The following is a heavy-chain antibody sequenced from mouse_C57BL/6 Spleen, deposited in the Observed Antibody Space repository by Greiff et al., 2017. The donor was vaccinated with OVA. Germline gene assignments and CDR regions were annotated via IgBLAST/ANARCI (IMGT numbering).Heavy chain of an antibody. Sequence: EVKLMESGPGLVKPSQSLSLTCSVTGYSITSGYYWNWIRQFPGNKLEWMGYISYDGSNNYNPSLKNRISITRDTSKNQFFLKLNSVTTEDTATYYCARDLRTGNFDYWGQGTTLTVSS. D-gene: IGHD4-1*01. CDR1: GYSITSGYY. CDR3: ARDLRTGNFDY. V-gene: IGHV3-6*01. J-gene: IGHJ2*01. CDR2: ISYDGSN.